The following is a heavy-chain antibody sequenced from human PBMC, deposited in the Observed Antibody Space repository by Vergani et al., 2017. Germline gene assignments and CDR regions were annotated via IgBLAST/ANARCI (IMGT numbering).Heavy chain of an antibody. D-gene: IGHD3-10*01. CDR2: MYHSGST. Sequence: QVRLQESGPGLVKPSETLSLTCSVSGGSMSGYYWSWILQPPGKELEWIGYMYHSGSTNYNPSLETRVTISGDTSKNQFSLKLNSVTAADTAVYYCGRVADFYGLGSRLLDLWVQGILVTVSS. J-gene: IGHJ5*02. CDR1: GGSMSGYY. V-gene: IGHV4-59*01. CDR3: GRVADFYGLGSRLLDL.